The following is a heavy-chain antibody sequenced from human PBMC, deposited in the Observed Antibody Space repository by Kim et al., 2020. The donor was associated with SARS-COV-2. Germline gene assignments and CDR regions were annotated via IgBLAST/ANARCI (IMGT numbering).Heavy chain of an antibody. J-gene: IGHJ5*02. D-gene: IGHD3-3*01. CDR1: GGSISSYY. Sequence: SETLSLTCTVSGGSISSYYWSWIRQPPGKGLEWIGYIYYSGSTNYNPSLKSRVTLSVDTSKNQFSLKLSSVTAADTAVYYCARLGGTIFGPGFDPWGQGTLVTVSS. CDR3: ARLGGTIFGPGFDP. V-gene: IGHV4-59*08. CDR2: IYYSGST.